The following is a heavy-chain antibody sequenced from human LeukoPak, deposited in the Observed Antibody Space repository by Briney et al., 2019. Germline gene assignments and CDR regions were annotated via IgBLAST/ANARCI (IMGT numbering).Heavy chain of an antibody. V-gene: IGHV3-20*04. CDR3: ATNPPGRTYLQD. J-gene: IGHJ1*01. CDR1: GFTFDDYG. Sequence: GESLKISCAASGFTFDDYGMTWVRQVPGKGLEWIAEINWIGDTTRYGDSVKGRFTISRDNAKNSLDLQINSLRVEDTAFYYCATNPPGRTYLQDWGQGTLVTVSS. D-gene: IGHD1-1*01. CDR2: INWIGDTT.